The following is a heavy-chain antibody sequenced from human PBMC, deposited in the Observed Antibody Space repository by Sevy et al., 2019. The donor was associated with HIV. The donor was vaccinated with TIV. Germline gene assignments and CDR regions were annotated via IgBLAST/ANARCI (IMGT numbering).Heavy chain of an antibody. CDR2: ISFDGSDK. V-gene: IGHV3-30*18. CDR3: AKSWGSITAAGLDY. CDR1: GFSFSTHG. D-gene: IGHD6-13*01. Sequence: GGSLRLSCAASGFSFSTHGMHWVRQAPGKGLEWVAVISFDGSDKYYSESVKGRFTISRDNSKNTLLLQMNSLRAEDTAVYYCAKSWGSITAAGLDYWGQGTLVTVSS. J-gene: IGHJ4*02.